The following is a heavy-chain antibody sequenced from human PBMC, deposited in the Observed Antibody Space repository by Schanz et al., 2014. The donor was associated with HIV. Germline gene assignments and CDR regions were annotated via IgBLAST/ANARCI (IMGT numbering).Heavy chain of an antibody. CDR3: ARVTVVEALYYFDY. CDR2: ISHSGIT. CDR1: GGSISSGDYS. J-gene: IGHJ4*02. V-gene: IGHV4-30-2*01. Sequence: QLQLQASGSGLVKPSQTLSLTCAVSGGSISSGDYSWSWIRQPPGKGLEWIGYISHSGITYYSPSLKSRVIISIGRSSNQFSLKLSSVTAADTAVYYCARVTVVEALYYFDYWGQGTLVTVSS. D-gene: IGHD2-15*01.